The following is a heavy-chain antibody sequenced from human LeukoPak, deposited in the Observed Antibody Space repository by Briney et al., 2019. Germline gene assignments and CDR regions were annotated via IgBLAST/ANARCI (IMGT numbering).Heavy chain of an antibody. CDR1: GGSISSGNYY. Sequence: PSETLSFTCTVSGGSISSGNYYWTWIRQPPGKGLEWIGYIYYSGSTYYNSSLQSRVTISVDTPRNQFSLKLNSVTAADTAVYYCARDFKGMTTIDYWGQGTLVTVSS. D-gene: IGHD1-1*01. V-gene: IGHV4-30-4*01. CDR3: ARDFKGMTTIDY. CDR2: IYYSGST. J-gene: IGHJ4*02.